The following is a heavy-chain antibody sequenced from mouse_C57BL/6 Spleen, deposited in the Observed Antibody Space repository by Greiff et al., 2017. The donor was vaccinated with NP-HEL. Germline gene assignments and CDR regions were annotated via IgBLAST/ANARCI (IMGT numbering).Heavy chain of an antibody. D-gene: IGHD2-12*01. CDR2: IWGVGST. CDR1: GFSLTSYG. CDR3: ASSTTDGAMDY. Sequence: QVQLQQSGPGLVAPSQSLSIKCTVSGFSLTSYGVDWVRQSPGKGLEWLGVIWGVGSTNYNSALKSRLGISKDNSKSQVFLKMNSLRTDDTAMYDCASSTTDGAMDYWSQGTSVTVSS. V-gene: IGHV2-6*01. J-gene: IGHJ4*01.